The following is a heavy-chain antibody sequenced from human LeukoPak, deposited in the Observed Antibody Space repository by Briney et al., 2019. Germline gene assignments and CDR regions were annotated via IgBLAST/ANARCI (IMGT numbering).Heavy chain of an antibody. CDR1: GGSISSGGYY. J-gene: IGHJ4*02. CDR3: ARGPRGPWYYFDY. D-gene: IGHD2-8*02. V-gene: IGHV4-31*03. CDR2: IYYSGST. Sequence: SETLSLTCTVSGGSISSGGYYGSWIRQHPGKGLEWIGYIYYSGSTYYNPSLKSRVTISVDTSKNQFSLKLSSVTAADTAVYYCARGPRGPWYYFDYWGQGTLVTVSS.